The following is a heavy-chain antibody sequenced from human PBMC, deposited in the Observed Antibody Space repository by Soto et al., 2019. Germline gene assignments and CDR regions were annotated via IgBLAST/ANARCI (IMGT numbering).Heavy chain of an antibody. CDR2: VHPSGST. CDR1: SASLGDHY. Sequence: PSETLSLTCAVFSASLGDHYWAWIRQSPDKGLEWIGEVHPSGSTDYNPSLKSRLTLSLDTSKNQFSLKVASVTAADTAIYFCARLVYDTRLNYMYFDFWGQGALVTVSS. D-gene: IGHD3-10*01. V-gene: IGHV4-34*01. CDR3: ARLVYDTRLNYMYFDF. J-gene: IGHJ4*02.